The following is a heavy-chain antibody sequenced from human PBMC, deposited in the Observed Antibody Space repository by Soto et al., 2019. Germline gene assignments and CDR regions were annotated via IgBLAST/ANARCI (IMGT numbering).Heavy chain of an antibody. V-gene: IGHV1-18*01. J-gene: IGHJ4*02. CDR1: GYTFTSYG. Sequence: ASVKVSCKASGYTFTSYGISWVRQAPGQGLEWMGWISAYNGNTNYAQKLQGRVTTTTDTSTSTAYMELRSLRSDDTAVYYCARAGITIFGVVTIDFDYWGQGTLVTVSS. CDR2: ISAYNGNT. D-gene: IGHD3-3*01. CDR3: ARAGITIFGVVTIDFDY.